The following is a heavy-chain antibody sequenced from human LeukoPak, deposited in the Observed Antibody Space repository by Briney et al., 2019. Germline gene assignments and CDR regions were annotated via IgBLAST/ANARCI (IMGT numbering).Heavy chain of an antibody. Sequence: GTLCLTCTASGFTVSSSSNYWSCNRQRPGQERVSVMYIYYSGSTNYYPSLKGRVTISVDTYKNQFSLKLSSVTAADTAVYYCARDRVGAVYYYGMDVWGQGTTVTVSS. J-gene: IGHJ6*02. CDR3: ARDRVGAVYYYGMDV. D-gene: IGHD1-26*01. CDR1: GFTVSSSSNY. V-gene: IGHV4-61*01. CDR2: IYYSGST.